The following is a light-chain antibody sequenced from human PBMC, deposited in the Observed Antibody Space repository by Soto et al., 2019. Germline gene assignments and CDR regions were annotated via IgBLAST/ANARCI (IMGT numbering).Light chain of an antibody. CDR3: QSYDSRLSALV. Sequence: QSVLTQPPSVSGAPGQRVTISCTGSRSNIGAGYDVHWYQQLPGTAPKLLIYGNSNRPSGVPDRFSGSKSGTSASLAITGLKAEDEADYYCQSYDSRLSALVFGGGTKLTVL. J-gene: IGLJ2*01. CDR2: GNS. CDR1: RSNIGAGYD. V-gene: IGLV1-40*01.